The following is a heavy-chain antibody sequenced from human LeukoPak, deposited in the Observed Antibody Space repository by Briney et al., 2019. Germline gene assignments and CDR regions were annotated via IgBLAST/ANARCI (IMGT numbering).Heavy chain of an antibody. V-gene: IGHV1-2*02. CDR2: INPNSGGT. CDR3: ARGTYYAILTGFRTHRPFDY. Sequence: ASVKVSCKASGYTFTGYYMHWVRQAPGQGLEWMGWINPNSGGTNYAQKFQGRVTMTRDTSISTAYMELSRLRSDDTAVYYCARGTYYAILTGFRTHRPFDYWGQGTLVTVSS. CDR1: GYTFTGYY. J-gene: IGHJ4*02. D-gene: IGHD3-9*01.